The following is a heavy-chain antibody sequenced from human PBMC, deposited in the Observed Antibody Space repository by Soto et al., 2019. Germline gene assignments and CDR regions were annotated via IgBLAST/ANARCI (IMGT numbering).Heavy chain of an antibody. J-gene: IGHJ6*02. V-gene: IGHV1-18*01. CDR3: ARCHDILTGYLRYYYYGMDV. CDR1: CYTFTSYG. Sequence: SGKVSFKASCYTFTSYGISWVRQAPGQGLEWMGWISAYNGNTNYAQKLQGRVTMTTDTSTSTAYMELRSLRSDDTAVYYCARCHDILTGYLRYYYYGMDVWGQGTTVTVSS. D-gene: IGHD3-9*01. CDR2: ISAYNGNT.